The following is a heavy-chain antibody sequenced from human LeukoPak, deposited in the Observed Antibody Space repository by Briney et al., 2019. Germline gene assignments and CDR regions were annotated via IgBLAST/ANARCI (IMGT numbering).Heavy chain of an antibody. D-gene: IGHD6-6*01. CDR2: ISSIGGNT. V-gene: IGHV3-23*01. Sequence: GGSLRLSCAASGFTFSSYAMSWVRQAPGKGLEWVSAISSIGGNTYYADSVKGRFTISRDNSKNTLYLQMNSLRVEDTAVYYCAKDRIAARLGYFDYWGQGTLVTVSS. CDR3: AKDRIAARLGYFDY. J-gene: IGHJ4*02. CDR1: GFTFSSYA.